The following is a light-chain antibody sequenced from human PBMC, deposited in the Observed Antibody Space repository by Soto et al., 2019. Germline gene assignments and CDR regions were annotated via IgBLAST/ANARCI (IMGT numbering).Light chain of an antibody. Sequence: EIVLTQSPAILSLSPGERATLSCRASQSVGTHLDWYQQKLGQAPRLLIYDASNRATGIPARFSGSGSGTDFPLTISSLAPEDFAVYYCQQRVNWLTFGGGTKVEV. J-gene: IGKJ4*01. V-gene: IGKV3-11*01. CDR1: QSVGTH. CDR2: DAS. CDR3: QQRVNWLT.